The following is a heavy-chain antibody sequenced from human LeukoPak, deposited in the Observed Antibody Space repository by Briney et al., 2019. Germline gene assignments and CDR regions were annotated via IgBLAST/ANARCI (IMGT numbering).Heavy chain of an antibody. CDR2: IYTSGST. CDR1: GGSISSGSYY. Sequence: SETLSLTCTVSGGSISSGSYYWSWIRQPAGKGLEWIGRIYTSGSTNSNPSLRSRVTISVDTSKNQFSLKLSSVTAADTAVYYCARAGTSSRAFDIWGQGTMVTVSS. J-gene: IGHJ3*02. CDR3: ARAGTSSRAFDI. D-gene: IGHD1-1*01. V-gene: IGHV4-61*02.